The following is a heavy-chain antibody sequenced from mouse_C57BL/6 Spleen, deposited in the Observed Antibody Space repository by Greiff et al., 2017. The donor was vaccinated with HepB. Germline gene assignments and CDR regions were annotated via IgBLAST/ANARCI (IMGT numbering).Heavy chain of an antibody. CDR3: ARMSSSWNYFDC. V-gene: IGHV1-61*01. Sequence: QVQLQQPGAELVRPGSSVKLSCKASGYTFTSYWMDWVKQRPGQGLEWIGNIYPSDSETHYNQKFKDKATLTVDKSSSTAYMQLSSLTSEDSAVYYCARMSSSWNYFDCWGQGTTVTVSS. D-gene: IGHD1-1*01. CDR2: IYPSDSET. J-gene: IGHJ2*01. CDR1: GYTFTSYW.